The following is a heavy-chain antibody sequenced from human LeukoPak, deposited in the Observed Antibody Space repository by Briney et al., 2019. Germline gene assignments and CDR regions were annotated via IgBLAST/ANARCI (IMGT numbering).Heavy chain of an antibody. CDR2: MSSSDDGR. CDR1: GFSFSSYA. D-gene: IGHD2-15*01. V-gene: IGHV3-23*01. Sequence: GGSLRLSCATSGFSFSSYAMSWVRQAPGKGLEWVSAMSSSDDGRYYAASVRGRFTISRDTSRSTLYPQMNSLRAEDAAVYYCAKAPVTSCRGAFCYPFDYWGQGTLVTVSS. J-gene: IGHJ4*02. CDR3: AKAPVTSCRGAFCYPFDY.